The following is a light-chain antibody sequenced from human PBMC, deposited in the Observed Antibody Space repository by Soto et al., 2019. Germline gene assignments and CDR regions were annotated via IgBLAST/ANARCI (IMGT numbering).Light chain of an antibody. V-gene: IGLV2-23*02. Sequence: QSALTRPASVSGSPGQSITISCTGTSSDVGSYNLVSWYQQHPGKAPRLIIYEVNKRPSGVSNVFSGSKSGNTASLTISGLQAEDEADYYCSSYAGGTTFVLFGGGTKLTVL. CDR3: SSYAGGTTFVL. CDR1: SSDVGSYNL. J-gene: IGLJ2*01. CDR2: EVN.